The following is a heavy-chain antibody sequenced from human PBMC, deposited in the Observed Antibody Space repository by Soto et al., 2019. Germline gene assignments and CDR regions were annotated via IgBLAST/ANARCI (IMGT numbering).Heavy chain of an antibody. V-gene: IGHV3-33*01. CDR1: GFTFSSSG. J-gene: IGHJ4*02. CDR3: ARAPFTIYDTSGYYDY. CDR2: IWYDGSKK. D-gene: IGHD3-22*01. Sequence: GGSLRLSCAASGFTFSSSGMHWVRQAPGKGLEWVAIIWYDGSKKYYADSVKGRFTISRDNSKNTVYLQMNSLRAEDTAVYYCARAPFTIYDTSGYYDYWGQGALVTVSS.